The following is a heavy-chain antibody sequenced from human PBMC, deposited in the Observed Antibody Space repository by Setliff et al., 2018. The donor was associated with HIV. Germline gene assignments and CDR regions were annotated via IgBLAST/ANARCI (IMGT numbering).Heavy chain of an antibody. J-gene: IGHJ4*02. CDR1: GFTFSSYG. CDR3: AKIQNPQGYYYDSSGYYPHPGSPDY. CDR2: IRYDGGNK. Sequence: PGGSLRLSCAASGFTFSSYGMHWVRQAPGKGLEWVAFIRYDGGNKYYADSVKGRFTISRDNSKNTLYLQMNSLRAEDTAVYYCAKIQNPQGYYYDSSGYYPHPGSPDYWGQGTLVTVSS. V-gene: IGHV3-30*02. D-gene: IGHD3-22*01.